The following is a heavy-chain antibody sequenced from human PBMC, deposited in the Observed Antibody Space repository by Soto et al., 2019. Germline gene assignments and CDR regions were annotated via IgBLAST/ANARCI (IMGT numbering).Heavy chain of an antibody. D-gene: IGHD3-3*01. J-gene: IGHJ4*02. V-gene: IGHV1-18*01. CDR1: GYTFTDYG. Sequence: QVHLVQSGAAVEKPGASVKVSCKASGYTFTDYGISWVRQAPGQGLQWMGWITAFNGNTKYAQQFQGRVTMTPDTSTSTAYMELRSLESDDTAVYYCARISQSDFWSGYYYFFDYWGQGTLVTVSS. CDR3: ARISQSDFWSGYYYFFDY. CDR2: ITAFNGNT.